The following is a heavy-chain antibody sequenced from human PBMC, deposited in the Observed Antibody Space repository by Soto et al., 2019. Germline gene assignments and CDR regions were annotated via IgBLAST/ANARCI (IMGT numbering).Heavy chain of an antibody. CDR1: GFTFSSYS. CDR3: ARDKESEYQLLVDAFDI. V-gene: IGHV3-48*02. CDR2: ISSSSSTI. Sequence: GGSLRLSCAAAGFTFSSYSMNWVRQAPGKGLEWVSYISSSSSTIYYADSVKGRFTISRDNAKNSLYLQMNSLRDEDTAVYYCARDKESEYQLLVDAFDIWGQGTMVTVSS. D-gene: IGHD2-2*01. J-gene: IGHJ3*02.